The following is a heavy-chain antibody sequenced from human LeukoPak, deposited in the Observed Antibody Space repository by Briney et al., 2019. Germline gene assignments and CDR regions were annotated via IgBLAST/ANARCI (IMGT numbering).Heavy chain of an antibody. CDR1: GFIFNTFW. D-gene: IGHD3-10*01. J-gene: IGHJ3*01. CDR2: INQDGSDM. V-gene: IGHV3-7*03. CDR3: ARDFPGIGRGTFGF. Sequence: PGGSLRLSCAASGFIFNTFWMNWVRLTPGKGLEWVAKINQDGSDMYYVDSVKGRFFVSRDNARNLVYLQMNSLRVDDMAVYHCARDFPGIGRGTFGFWGQGTIIIVSS.